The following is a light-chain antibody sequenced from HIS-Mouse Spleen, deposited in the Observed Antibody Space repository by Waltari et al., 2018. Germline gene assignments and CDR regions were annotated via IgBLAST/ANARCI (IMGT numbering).Light chain of an antibody. CDR3: QQYNSYSRT. V-gene: IGKV1-5*03. J-gene: IGKJ1*01. CDR1: QSISSC. CDR2: KAS. Sequence: DIQMTQSPSTLSASVGDRVTIPFRASQSISSCLAWYQQKPGKAPKLLIYKASSLESGVPSRFSGSGSGTEFTLTISSLQPDDFATYYCQQYNSYSRTFGQGTKVEIK.